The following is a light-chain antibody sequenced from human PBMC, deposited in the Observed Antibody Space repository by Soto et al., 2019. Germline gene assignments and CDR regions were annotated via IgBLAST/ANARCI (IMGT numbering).Light chain of an antibody. J-gene: IGKJ2*02. Sequence: DIQMTQSPSTLSASVGDRVTITCRASQSINSWLAWYQQKPGKAPNLLIYKASNLERVVPSRFSGSGSGTEFTLTISSLQPDDFATYYCQQYNNNSWTFGQGTKLEIK. CDR1: QSINSW. V-gene: IGKV1-5*03. CDR2: KAS. CDR3: QQYNNNSWT.